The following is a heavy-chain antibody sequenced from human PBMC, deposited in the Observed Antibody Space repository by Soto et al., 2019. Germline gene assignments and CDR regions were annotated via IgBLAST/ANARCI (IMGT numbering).Heavy chain of an antibody. CDR1: GYTFTDYY. CDR3: ARGITSRLVFYYYYMDV. J-gene: IGHJ6*03. CDR2: INPTNSGT. V-gene: IGHV1-2*02. Sequence: QVQLVQSGAEVKKTGASVKVSCKASGYTFTDYYIHWVRQAPGQGLQWLGWINPTNSGTRYARSFQGRVTVTRDTSISTAYMELSSLRSDDTAVYYCARGITSRLVFYYYYMDVWGFGTTVTVSS.